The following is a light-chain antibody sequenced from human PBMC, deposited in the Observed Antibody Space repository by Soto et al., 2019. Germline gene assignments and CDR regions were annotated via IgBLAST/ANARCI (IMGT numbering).Light chain of an antibody. Sequence: EIVLTQSPGTLSLSPGARATLSCRASQSVSSSYLAWYQQKPGQAPRLLIYGASSRATGIPDRFSGSGSGTDFTLTISRLEPEDFAVYYCQQYGLSLLTFGGGTKVDIK. CDR1: QSVSSSY. CDR2: GAS. CDR3: QQYGLSLLT. V-gene: IGKV3-20*01. J-gene: IGKJ4*01.